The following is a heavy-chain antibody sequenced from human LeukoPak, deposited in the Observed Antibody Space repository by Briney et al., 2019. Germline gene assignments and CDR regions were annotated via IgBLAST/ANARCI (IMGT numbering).Heavy chain of an antibody. Sequence: VASVKVSCKASGYTLTSYYMHCVRQAPGQGLEWMGIINPSGGSTSYAQKFQGRVTMTRDTSTSTVYMELSSLRSEDTAVYYCARDPYSYHYGMDVWGQGTTVTVSS. V-gene: IGHV1-46*01. CDR2: INPSGGST. J-gene: IGHJ6*02. CDR3: ARDPYSYHYGMDV. CDR1: GYTLTSYY.